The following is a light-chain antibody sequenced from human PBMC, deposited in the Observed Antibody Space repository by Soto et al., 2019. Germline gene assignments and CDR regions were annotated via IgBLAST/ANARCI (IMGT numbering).Light chain of an antibody. Sequence: LVLTQPPSASASLGASVTLTCTLSSGYSNYKVDWYQQRPGKGPRFVMRVGTGGIVGSKGDGIPDRFSVLGSGLNRYLTINNIQEEDESDYYCGADHGGGSNFVYVFGTGTKVTVL. CDR1: SGYSNYK. V-gene: IGLV9-49*01. CDR2: VGTGGIVG. CDR3: GADHGGGSNFVYV. J-gene: IGLJ1*01.